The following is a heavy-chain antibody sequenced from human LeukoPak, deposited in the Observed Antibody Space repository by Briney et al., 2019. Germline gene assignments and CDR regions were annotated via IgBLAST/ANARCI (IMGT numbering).Heavy chain of an antibody. V-gene: IGHV4-61*01. D-gene: IGHD3-10*01. CDR1: GYSISSGYY. CDR3: ARASAGYGSGSYALSF. J-gene: IGHJ4*02. CDR2: IYYSGST. Sequence: SETLSLTCTVSGYSISSGYYWGWIRQPPGKGLEWIGYIYYSGSTNYNPSLKSRVTISVDTSKNQFSLKLSSVTAADTAVYYCARASAGYGSGSYALSFWGQGTLVTVSS.